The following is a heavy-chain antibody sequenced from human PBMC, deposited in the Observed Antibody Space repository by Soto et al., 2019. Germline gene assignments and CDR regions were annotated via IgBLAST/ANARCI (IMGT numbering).Heavy chain of an antibody. D-gene: IGHD3-22*01. CDR3: ARGKDSSGYYFSWFDP. CDR1: GGSISSYY. Sequence: SETLSLTCTVSGGSISSYYWSWIRQPPGKGLEWIGCIYYSGSTNYNPSLKSRVTISVDTSKNQFSLKLSSVTAADTAVYYCARGKDSSGYYFSWFDPWGQGTLVTVSS. CDR2: IYYSGST. V-gene: IGHV4-59*01. J-gene: IGHJ5*02.